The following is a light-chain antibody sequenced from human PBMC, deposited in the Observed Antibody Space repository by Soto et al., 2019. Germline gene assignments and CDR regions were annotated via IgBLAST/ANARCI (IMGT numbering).Light chain of an antibody. V-gene: IGKV3-20*01. CDR1: QSVGSNY. Sequence: EIVLTQFPGTLSLSPGESATLSCRASQSVGSNYLAWYQQRPGQPPNLLIFGASHRAPDIPDRFSGSGSGTDFTLTISRLEPEDFAVYYCQQYGTSIQTFGQGTKVEI. J-gene: IGKJ1*01. CDR2: GAS. CDR3: QQYGTSIQT.